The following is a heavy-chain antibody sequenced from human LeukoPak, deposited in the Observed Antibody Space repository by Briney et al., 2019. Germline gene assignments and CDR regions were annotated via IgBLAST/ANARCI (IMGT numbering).Heavy chain of an antibody. CDR2: ISSSSSYI. Sequence: GGSLRLSCAASGFTFSSYSMNWVRQAPGKGLEWVSSISSSSSYIYYADSVKGRFTISRDNAKNSLYLQMNSLRAEDTAVYYCASRIRPGFDYWGRGTLVTVSS. CDR3: ASRIRPGFDY. V-gene: IGHV3-21*01. CDR1: GFTFSSYS. D-gene: IGHD6-6*01. J-gene: IGHJ4*02.